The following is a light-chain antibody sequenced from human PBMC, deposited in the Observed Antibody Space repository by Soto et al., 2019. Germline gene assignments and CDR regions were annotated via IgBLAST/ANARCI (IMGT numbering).Light chain of an antibody. CDR2: GTS. CDR3: QQYGSSPQYT. V-gene: IGKV3-20*01. J-gene: IGKJ2*01. CDR1: QTVSSTY. Sequence: EIVLTQSPGTLSLSPGERATLSCRASQTVSSTYLAWYQQKPGQAPRLLIYGTSSRATGIPDRFSGSGSGKDFTLTISRLEPEDFAAYYCQQYGSSPQYTFGQGTKLEIK.